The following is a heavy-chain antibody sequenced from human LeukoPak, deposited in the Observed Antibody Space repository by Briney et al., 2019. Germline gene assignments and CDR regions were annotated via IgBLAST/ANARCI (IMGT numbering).Heavy chain of an antibody. CDR1: GGSISSYF. D-gene: IGHD6-19*01. CDR2: IYYSGST. V-gene: IGHV4-59*08. Sequence: SETVSLTCTVSGGSISSYFWSWIRQPPGKGLEWIGYIYYSGSTNYNPSLKSRVTMSVDTSKNQFSLKLSSATAADTAVYYCARIDRAVAGTIDYWGQGTLVTVPS. J-gene: IGHJ4*02. CDR3: ARIDRAVAGTIDY.